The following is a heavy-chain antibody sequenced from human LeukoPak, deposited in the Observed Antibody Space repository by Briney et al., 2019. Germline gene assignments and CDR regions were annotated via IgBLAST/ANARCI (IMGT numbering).Heavy chain of an antibody. CDR2: IYYSGTT. CDR1: GGSISSSDYF. D-gene: IGHD3-22*01. Sequence: SETLSLTCTVSGGSISSSDYFWGWIRQPPGKGLEWIASIYYSGTTHYNPSLKSRVTMSVDTSKNQFSLKLSSVTAADTAVYYCARHVRYYYDSSGYGMDVWGQGTTVTVSS. V-gene: IGHV4-39*01. J-gene: IGHJ6*02. CDR3: ARHVRYYYDSSGYGMDV.